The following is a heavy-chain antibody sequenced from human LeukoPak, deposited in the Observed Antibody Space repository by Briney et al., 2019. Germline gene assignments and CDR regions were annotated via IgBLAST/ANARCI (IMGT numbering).Heavy chain of an antibody. Sequence: SETLSLTCTVSGGSISSTYYWDWIRQPPGKGLEWIGYIYYSGSTNYNPSLKSRVTISVDTSKNQFSLKLSSVTAADTAVYYCASYYPDYFDYWGQGTLVTVSS. CDR1: GGSISSTYY. CDR2: IYYSGST. J-gene: IGHJ4*02. V-gene: IGHV4-61*01. CDR3: ASYYPDYFDY. D-gene: IGHD3-10*01.